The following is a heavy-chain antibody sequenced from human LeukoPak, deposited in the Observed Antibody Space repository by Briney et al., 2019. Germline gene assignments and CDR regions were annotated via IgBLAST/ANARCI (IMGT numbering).Heavy chain of an antibody. D-gene: IGHD2-8*01. J-gene: IGHJ4*02. V-gene: IGHV3-23*01. CDR3: AKMVREFYTISYYFDY. CDR1: GFTFSSYA. CDR2: ISGSGAGT. Sequence: GGSLRLSCAVSGFTFSSYAMNWVRQAPGKGLEWVSGISGSGAGTYYADSVKGRFTISRDNSKNTLYLQMNSLRAEDTAVYYCAKMVREFYTISYYFDYWGQGTLVTASS.